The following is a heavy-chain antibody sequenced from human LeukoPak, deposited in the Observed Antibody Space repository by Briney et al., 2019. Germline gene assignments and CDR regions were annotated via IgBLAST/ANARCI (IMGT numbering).Heavy chain of an antibody. CDR1: GFTFSNAW. J-gene: IGHJ4*02. CDR2: IKSKTDGGTT. CDR3: TTNYYDSSGYYPGFGY. Sequence: GGSLRLSCAASGFTFSNAWMSWVRQAPGKGLEWVGRIKSKTDGGTTDYAAPVKGRFTISRDDSKNTLYLQMNSLKTEDTAVYYCTTNYYDSSGYYPGFGYWGQGTLVTVSS. D-gene: IGHD3-22*01. V-gene: IGHV3-15*01.